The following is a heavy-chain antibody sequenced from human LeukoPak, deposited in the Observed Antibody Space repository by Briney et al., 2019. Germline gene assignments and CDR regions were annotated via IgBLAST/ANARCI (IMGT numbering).Heavy chain of an antibody. CDR2: ISSGGHTI. J-gene: IGHJ4*02. Sequence: PGGSLRLSCAASGFTFSDYYMSWIRQAPGKGLEWVSYISSGGHTIYYADSVKGRFTISRDNAKNSLYLQMNNLRAEDTAVYYCAPRVVGSAPFDYWSQGTLVTVSS. CDR3: APRVVGSAPFDY. CDR1: GFTFSDYY. V-gene: IGHV3-11*01. D-gene: IGHD2-15*01.